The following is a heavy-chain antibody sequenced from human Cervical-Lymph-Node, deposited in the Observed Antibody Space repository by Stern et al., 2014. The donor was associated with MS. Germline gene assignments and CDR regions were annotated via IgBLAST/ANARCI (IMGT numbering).Heavy chain of an antibody. CDR1: GFSLDTPGVG. Sequence: ESGPTLVKPTQTLTLTCSFSGFSLDTPGVGVGWIRQPPGKALEWLAVLYWDDDQRYNPSLKSRLTITKDTSKNQVVLTMTTMDPVDTATYYCARGPYYDSGGYRSGAFDLCGQGTMVTVSS. V-gene: IGHV2-5*02. CDR3: ARGPYYDSGGYRSGAFDL. D-gene: IGHD3-22*01. CDR2: LYWDDDQ. J-gene: IGHJ3*01.